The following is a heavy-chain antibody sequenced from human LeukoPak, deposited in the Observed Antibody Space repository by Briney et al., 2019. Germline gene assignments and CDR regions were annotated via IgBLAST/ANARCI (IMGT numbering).Heavy chain of an antibody. D-gene: IGHD1-26*01. J-gene: IGHJ5*02. V-gene: IGHV3-74*01. CDR2: INSDGSST. Sequence: PGGSLRLSCAASGFTFSSSWIHWVRQAPGKGLVWVSRINSDGSSTSYADSVKGRVTISRDNAKNTLYLQMNSLRAEDTAVYYCASSGSYYRNWFDPWGQGTLVTVSS. CDR1: GFTFSSSW. CDR3: ASSGSYYRNWFDP.